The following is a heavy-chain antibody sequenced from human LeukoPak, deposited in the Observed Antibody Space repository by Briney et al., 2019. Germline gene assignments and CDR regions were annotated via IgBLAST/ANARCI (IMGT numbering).Heavy chain of an antibody. J-gene: IGHJ3*02. Sequence: GGSLRLSCAASGFTFDDYAMHWVRQAPGKGLEWVSGISWNSGSIGYADSVKGRFTISRDNAKNSLYLQMNSLRAEDTAVYYCARGAFGGVPDAFDIWGQGTMVTVSS. V-gene: IGHV3-9*01. CDR2: ISWNSGSI. D-gene: IGHD3-16*01. CDR3: ARGAFGGVPDAFDI. CDR1: GFTFDDYA.